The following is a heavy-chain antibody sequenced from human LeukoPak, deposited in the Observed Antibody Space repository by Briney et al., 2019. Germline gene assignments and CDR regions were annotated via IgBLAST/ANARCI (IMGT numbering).Heavy chain of an antibody. CDR1: GFTFSSYS. D-gene: IGHD2-21*01. CDR2: ISSSSSYI. CDR3: ARDNPLPRYNWFDP. J-gene: IGHJ5*02. V-gene: IGHV3-21*01. Sequence: PGGSLRLSCAASGFTFSSYSMNWVRQAPGKGLEWVSSISSSSSYIYYADSVKGRFTISRDNAKNSLYLQMNSLRAEDTAVYYCARDNPLPRYNWFDPWGQGTLVTVSS.